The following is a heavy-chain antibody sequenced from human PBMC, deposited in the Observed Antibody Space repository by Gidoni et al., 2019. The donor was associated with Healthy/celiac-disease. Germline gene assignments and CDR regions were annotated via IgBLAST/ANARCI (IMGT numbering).Heavy chain of an antibody. CDR2: IYYSGST. J-gene: IGHJ2*01. V-gene: IGHV4-59*08. CDR1: GGSISSYY. D-gene: IGHD6-19*01. CDR3: ARRVVGVAGTPWYFDL. Sequence: QVQLQESGPGLVKPSATLSLTCTVSGGSISSYYWSWIRQPPGKGLEWIGYIYYSGSTNYNPSLKSRVTISVDTSKNQFSLKLSSVTAADTAVYYCARRVVGVAGTPWYFDLWGRGTLVTVSS.